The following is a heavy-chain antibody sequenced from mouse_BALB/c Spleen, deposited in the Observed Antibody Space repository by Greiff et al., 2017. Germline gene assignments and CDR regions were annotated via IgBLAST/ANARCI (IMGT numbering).Heavy chain of an antibody. V-gene: IGHV2-9*02. Sequence: VQVVESGPGLVAPSQSLSITCTVSGFSLTSYGVHWVRQPPGKGLEWLGVIWAGGSTNYNSALMSRLSISKDNSKSQVFLKMNSLQTDDTAMYYCARDRWLVAPDYWGQGTSVTVSS. CDR2: IWAGGST. CDR3: ARDRWLVAPDY. J-gene: IGHJ4*01. D-gene: IGHD1-1*02. CDR1: GFSLTSYG.